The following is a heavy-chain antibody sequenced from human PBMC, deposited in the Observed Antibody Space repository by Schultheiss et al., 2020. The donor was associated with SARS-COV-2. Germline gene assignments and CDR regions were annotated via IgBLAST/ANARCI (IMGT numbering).Heavy chain of an antibody. CDR2: IKQDGSEK. D-gene: IGHD3-10*01. V-gene: IGHV3-7*01. CDR1: GFTFSSYS. Sequence: GGSLRLSCAASGFTFSSYSMNWVRQAPGKGLEWVANIKQDGSEKYYVDSVKGRFTISRDNAKNSLYLQMNSLRAEDTAVYYCAREGDSQAKNYYYGMDVWSQGTTVTVSS. J-gene: IGHJ6*02. CDR3: AREGDSQAKNYYYGMDV.